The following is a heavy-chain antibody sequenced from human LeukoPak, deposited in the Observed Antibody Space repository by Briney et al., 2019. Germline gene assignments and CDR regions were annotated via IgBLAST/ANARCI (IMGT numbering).Heavy chain of an antibody. V-gene: IGHV5-51*01. D-gene: IGHD6-13*01. CDR3: ARSRPYSSSWYPHYFDY. Sequence: GESLKISCKGSGYSFTSYWIGWVRQMPGKGMEWMGIIYPGDSDTRYSPSFQGQVTISADKFISTAYLQWSSLKASDTAMYYCARSRPYSSSWYPHYFDYWGQGTLVTVSS. CDR2: IYPGDSDT. CDR1: GYSFTSYW. J-gene: IGHJ4*02.